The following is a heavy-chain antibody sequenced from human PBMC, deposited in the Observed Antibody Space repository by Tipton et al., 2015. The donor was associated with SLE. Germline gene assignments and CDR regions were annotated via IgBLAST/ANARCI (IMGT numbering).Heavy chain of an antibody. CDR3: ARGRDQLPTSDY. V-gene: IGHV1-69*05. J-gene: IGHJ4*02. CDR2: IIPIIGKP. Sequence: QLVQSGAEVREPGSSVKVSCKASGDTFNTYAFTWVRQAPGQGLEWMGAIIPIIGKPKYAQDFQDRVTISTDESTKTAYMELTSRTSDDAAVYLCARGRDQLPTSDYWGQGTLVTVSS. CDR1: GDTFNTYA. D-gene: IGHD2-2*01.